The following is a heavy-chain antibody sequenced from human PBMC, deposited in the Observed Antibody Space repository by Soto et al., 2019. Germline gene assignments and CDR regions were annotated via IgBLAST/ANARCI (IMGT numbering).Heavy chain of an antibody. CDR1: GGSISSGGYY. D-gene: IGHD3-10*01. CDR3: ASAMVRGVIIKVPYYYGMDV. CDR2: IYYSGST. Sequence: PSETLSLTCTVSGGSISSGGYYWSWIRQHPGKGLEWIGYIYYSGSTYYNPSLKSRVTISVDTSKNQFSLKLSSVTAADTAVYYCASAMVRGVIIKVPYYYGMDVWGQGTTVTVSS. V-gene: IGHV4-31*03. J-gene: IGHJ6*02.